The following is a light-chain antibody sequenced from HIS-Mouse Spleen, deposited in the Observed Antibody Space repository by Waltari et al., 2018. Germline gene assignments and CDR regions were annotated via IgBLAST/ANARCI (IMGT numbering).Light chain of an antibody. CDR2: DVS. CDR3: SSYTSSSTYV. Sequence: QSALTQPASVSGSPGQSITIPCTGTSSDDGGYNYVSWYQQHPGKAPKLMIYDVSNRPSGVSNRFSGSKSGNTASLTISGLQAEDEADYYCSSYTSSSTYVFGTGTKVTVL. V-gene: IGLV2-14*03. J-gene: IGLJ1*01. CDR1: SSDDGGYNY.